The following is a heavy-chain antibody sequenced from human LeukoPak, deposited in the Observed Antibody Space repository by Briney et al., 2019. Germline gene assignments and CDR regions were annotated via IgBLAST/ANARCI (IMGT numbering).Heavy chain of an antibody. J-gene: IGHJ4*02. CDR2: IDNSGGYT. D-gene: IGHD4-17*01. V-gene: IGHV3-23*01. Sequence: GGSLRLSCAASGFTFGTYAMSWVRQAPGKGLEWVSTIDNSGGYTYYADSVKGRFTISRDNSKNTLFLQMNSLRAEDSAVYYCARRLRGEVTARFFDYWGQGTLVTVSS. CDR3: ARRLRGEVTARFFDY. CDR1: GFTFGTYA.